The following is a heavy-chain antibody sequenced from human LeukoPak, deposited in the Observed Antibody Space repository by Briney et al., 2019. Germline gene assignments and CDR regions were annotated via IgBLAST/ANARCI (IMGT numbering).Heavy chain of an antibody. CDR3: ASGPRVPNAFDI. CDR2: IYPGDSDT. CDR1: RYSFTSYW. J-gene: IGHJ3*02. V-gene: IGHV5-51*01. Sequence: GESLKISCKGSRYSFTSYWIGWVRQMPGKGLEWMGVIYPGDSDTRYSPSFQGQVTISADKSISTAYLQRNSLKASDTAMYYCASGPRVPNAFDIWGQGTMVTVSS.